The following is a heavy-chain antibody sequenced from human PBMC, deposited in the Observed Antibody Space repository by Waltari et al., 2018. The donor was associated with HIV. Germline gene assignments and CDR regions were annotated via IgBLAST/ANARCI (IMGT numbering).Heavy chain of an antibody. D-gene: IGHD3-16*01. J-gene: IGHJ4*02. Sequence: QVHLQESGPGLVKPSQTLSLTCSVSGGSVSSGGHNYWSWIRQQPGGGLEWIGYSYYSGTTYYNPSLKGRADISIETSKNQFSLRLSTVTAADTAVYYCANGGDSSTWGRAFDFWGQGILVSVSS. CDR3: ANGGDSSTWGRAFDF. V-gene: IGHV4-31*03. CDR1: GGSVSSGGHNY. CDR2: SYYSGTT.